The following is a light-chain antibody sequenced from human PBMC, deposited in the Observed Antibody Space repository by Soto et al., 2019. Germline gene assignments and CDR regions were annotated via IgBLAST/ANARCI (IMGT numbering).Light chain of an antibody. CDR1: QSVRTW. J-gene: IGKJ2*01. Sequence: DIQMTQSPSTVSASVGDGVTIACRASQSVRTWLAWYQQKPGKAPKLLIYDASTLESGVSSGFSGSGSGTEFTLHISSMQPDDFATYYCQQSNSYPYTFGQGTKLEIK. CDR3: QQSNSYPYT. CDR2: DAS. V-gene: IGKV1-5*01.